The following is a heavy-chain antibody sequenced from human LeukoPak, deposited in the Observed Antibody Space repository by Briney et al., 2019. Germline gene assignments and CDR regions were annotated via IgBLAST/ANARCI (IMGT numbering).Heavy chain of an antibody. J-gene: IGHJ3*02. CDR3: ARDSDYDSSGYYYDQGAFDI. D-gene: IGHD3-22*01. CDR2: IYTSGST. Sequence: PSETLSLTCTVSGGSISSGSYYWSWIRQPAGKGLEWIGRIYTSGSTNYNPSLKSRVTISVDTSKNQFSLKLSSVTAADTAVYYCARDSDYDSSGYYYDQGAFDIWGQGTMVTVSS. V-gene: IGHV4-61*02. CDR1: GGSISSGSYY.